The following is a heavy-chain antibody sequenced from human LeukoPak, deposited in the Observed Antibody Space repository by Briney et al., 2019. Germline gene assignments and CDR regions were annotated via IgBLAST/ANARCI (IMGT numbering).Heavy chain of an antibody. CDR3: AKDLGEWELHGSDY. Sequence: SCKASGGTFSSYAMSWVRQAPGKGLEWVSAISGSGGSTYYADSVKGRFTISRDNSKNTLYLQMNSLRAEDTAVYYCAKDLGEWELHGSDYWGQGTLVTVSS. CDR2: ISGSGGST. D-gene: IGHD1-26*01. CDR1: GGTFSSYA. J-gene: IGHJ4*02. V-gene: IGHV3-23*01.